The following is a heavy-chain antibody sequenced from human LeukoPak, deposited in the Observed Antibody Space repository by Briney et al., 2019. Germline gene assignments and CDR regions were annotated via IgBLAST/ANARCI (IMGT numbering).Heavy chain of an antibody. D-gene: IGHD3-10*01. V-gene: IGHV4-39*01. CDR1: GGSISTSSDY. CDR3: ARRKTVTKNRYYYGSGSTYYYYYGMDV. CDR2: IFYSGST. Sequence: SETLSLTRTVSGGSISTSSDYWGWIRQAPGKGLEWIGSIFYSGSTYYNPSLKSRVTISVDTSKNQFSLRLNSVTAADTAVYYCARRKTVTKNRYYYGSGSTYYYYYGMDVWGQGTTVTVSS. J-gene: IGHJ6*02.